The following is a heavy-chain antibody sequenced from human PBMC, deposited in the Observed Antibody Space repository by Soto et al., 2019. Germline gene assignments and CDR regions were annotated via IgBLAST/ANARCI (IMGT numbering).Heavy chain of an antibody. J-gene: IGHJ4*02. V-gene: IGHV3-23*04. CDR1: GFTFSTYT. CDR2: IYGRGDGI. Sequence: EVQLVESGGGLVQPGGSLRLSCVASGFTFSTYTMSWVRQAPGQGLEWLSGIYGRGDGISYADSVKGRFTISRDSSRNTLYLQMNSLRSDDTAIYYCAKDRQPDGFWPFDHWGRGTLIIVSS. CDR3: AKDRQPDGFWPFDH. D-gene: IGHD3-3*01.